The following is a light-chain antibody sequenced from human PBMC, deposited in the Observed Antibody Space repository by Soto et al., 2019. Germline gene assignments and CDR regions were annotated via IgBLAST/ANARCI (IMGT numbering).Light chain of an antibody. CDR2: DNN. J-gene: IGLJ1*01. V-gene: IGLV1-51*01. CDR1: SANIGNNY. CDR3: GTWDNSLTAYV. Sequence: QSVLTQPPSVSAAPGQKVAISCSGSSANIGNNYVSWYQQLPGTAPQLLIYDNNDRPSGIPDRFSGSKSGTSATLGITGLQTGDEADYYCGTWDNSLTAYVFGTGTKVTVL.